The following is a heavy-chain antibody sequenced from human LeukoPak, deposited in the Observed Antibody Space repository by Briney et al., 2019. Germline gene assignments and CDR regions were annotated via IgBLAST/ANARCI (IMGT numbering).Heavy chain of an antibody. CDR3: ARVNSNYDSKGDALDI. Sequence: SETLSLTCAVYGGSFSGYYWSWIRQPPGKGLEWIGEINHSGSTNYNPSLKSRVTISVDTSKNQFSLKLSSVTAADTAVYYCARVNSNYDSKGDALDIWGQGTMVTVSS. V-gene: IGHV4-34*01. J-gene: IGHJ3*02. CDR2: INHSGST. D-gene: IGHD3-22*01. CDR1: GGSFSGYY.